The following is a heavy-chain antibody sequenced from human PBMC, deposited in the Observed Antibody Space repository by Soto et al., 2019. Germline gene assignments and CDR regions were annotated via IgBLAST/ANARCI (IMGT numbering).Heavy chain of an antibody. CDR1: GYIFVNYG. CDR2: ISPYTGDT. D-gene: IGHD3-16*01. CDR3: AMVDNYVTPTPQDV. Sequence: QVQLVQSGDEMKKPGDSVRVSCKASGYIFVNYGIAWVRQAPGQVLEWMGWISPYTGDTHSASKVQGRLTMTTDTSTITAYMDLGSLTSDDTAVYYCAMVDNYVTPTPQDVWGQGTTVTVSS. J-gene: IGHJ6*02. V-gene: IGHV1-18*01.